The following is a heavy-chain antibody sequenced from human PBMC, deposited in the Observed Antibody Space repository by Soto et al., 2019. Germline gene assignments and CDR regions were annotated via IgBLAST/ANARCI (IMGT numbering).Heavy chain of an antibody. CDR1: GVYLRSGGYY. V-gene: IGHV4-31*03. CDR2: IYYSGST. CDR3: ATEGDSEAFDI. J-gene: IGHJ3*02. Sequence: SETLSLTCTVSGVYLRSGGYYWSWIRQHPGKGLEWIGYIYYSGSTYYNPSLKSRVTISVDTSKNQFSLKLSSVTAADTAVYYCATEGDSEAFDIWGQGTMVTVSS.